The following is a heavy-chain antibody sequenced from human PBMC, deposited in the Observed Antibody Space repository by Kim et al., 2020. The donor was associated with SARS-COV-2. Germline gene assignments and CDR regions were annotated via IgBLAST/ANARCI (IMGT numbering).Heavy chain of an antibody. CDR1: GFTFTSSA. Sequence: SVKVSCKASGFTFTSSAVQWVRQARGQRLEWIGWIVVGSGNTNYAQKFQERVTITRDMSTSTAYMELSSLRSEDTAVYYCAAPYCSGGSCSDAFDIWGQGTMVTVSS. CDR2: IVVGSGNT. V-gene: IGHV1-58*01. D-gene: IGHD2-15*01. CDR3: AAPYCSGGSCSDAFDI. J-gene: IGHJ3*02.